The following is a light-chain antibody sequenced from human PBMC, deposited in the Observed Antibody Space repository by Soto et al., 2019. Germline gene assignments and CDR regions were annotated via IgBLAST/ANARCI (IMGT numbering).Light chain of an antibody. V-gene: IGLV8-61*01. CDR3: VLYVEYGIWM. CDR2: STN. Sequence: QTVVTQEPSFSVSPGGTVTLTCGLSSGSVSTSNSPGWYQQTPGQAPRTLIHSTNIRSSGVPDRFSGAILGNKAALTITGAQTDEESLYYCVLYVEYGIWMFGGGTKLTVL. CDR1: SGSVSTSNS. J-gene: IGLJ3*02.